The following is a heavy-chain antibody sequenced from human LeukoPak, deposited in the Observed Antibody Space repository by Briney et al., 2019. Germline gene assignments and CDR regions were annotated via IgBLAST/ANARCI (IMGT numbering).Heavy chain of an antibody. CDR1: GYSFTSYW. Sequence: PGESLKISCKGSGYSFTSYWIGWVRQMPGKGLEWTGIIYPGDSDTRYSPSFQGQVTISADKSISTAYLQWSSLKASDTAMYYCASRIDTMVRGVIITSDAFDIWGQGTMVTVSS. D-gene: IGHD3-10*01. CDR2: IYPGDSDT. CDR3: ASRIDTMVRGVIITSDAFDI. V-gene: IGHV5-51*01. J-gene: IGHJ3*02.